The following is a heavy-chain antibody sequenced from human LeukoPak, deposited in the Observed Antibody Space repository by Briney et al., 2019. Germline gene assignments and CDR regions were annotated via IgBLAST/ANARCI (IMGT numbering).Heavy chain of an antibody. CDR2: IYHSGST. Sequence: PSETLSLTCTVSGYSISSGYYWGWIRQPPGKGPEWIGSIYHSGSTYYNPSLKSRVTISVDTSKNQFSLKLSSVTAADTAVYYCARTRRAARNFDYWGQGTLVTVSS. J-gene: IGHJ4*02. V-gene: IGHV4-38-2*02. D-gene: IGHD6-6*01. CDR1: GYSISSGYY. CDR3: ARTRRAARNFDY.